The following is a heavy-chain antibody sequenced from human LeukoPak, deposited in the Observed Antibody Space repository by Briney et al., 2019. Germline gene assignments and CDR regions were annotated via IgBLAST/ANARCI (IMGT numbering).Heavy chain of an antibody. V-gene: IGHV1-8*01. J-gene: IGHJ1*01. CDR1: GYTFTIYD. CDR2: MNPNSGNT. CDR3: AGGREPKNKYFQH. Sequence: AAVKVSCNASGYTFTIYDINWVRHATGQGIEWMGWMNPNSGNTGYAQKFQGRVTMTRNTSISTAYMELSSLRSEDTAVYYCAGGREPKNKYFQHWGQGTLVTVSS. D-gene: IGHD2/OR15-2a*01.